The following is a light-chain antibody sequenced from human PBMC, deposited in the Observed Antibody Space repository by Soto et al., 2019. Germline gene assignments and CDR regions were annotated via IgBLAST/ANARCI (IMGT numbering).Light chain of an antibody. CDR2: KVS. Sequence: DIVITQTPLSLSVTPGQPASISCKSSQSLLHSDGKTYLYWFQQRPGQSPRRLIYKVSNRDSGVPDRFSGSGAGTDFTLKISRVEAEDVGVYYCMQGTHWPITFGQGTRLEIK. CDR1: QSLLHSDGKTY. J-gene: IGKJ5*01. CDR3: MQGTHWPIT. V-gene: IGKV2-30*02.